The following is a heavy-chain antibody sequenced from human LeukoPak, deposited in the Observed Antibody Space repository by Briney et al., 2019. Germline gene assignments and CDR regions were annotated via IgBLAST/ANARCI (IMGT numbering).Heavy chain of an antibody. J-gene: IGHJ4*02. V-gene: IGHV4-30-4*08. CDR3: ARGGHLDDFWSGYYFY. Sequence: PSQTLSLTCTVPGGSISSGDYYWSWIRQPPGKGLEWIGYIYYSGSTYYNPSLKSRVTISVDTSKNQFSLKLSSVTAADTAVYYCARGGHLDDFWSGYYFYWGQGTLVTVSS. CDR2: IYYSGST. CDR1: GGSISSGDYY. D-gene: IGHD3-3*01.